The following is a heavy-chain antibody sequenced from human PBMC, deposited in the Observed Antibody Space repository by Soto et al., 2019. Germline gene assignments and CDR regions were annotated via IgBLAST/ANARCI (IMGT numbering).Heavy chain of an antibody. D-gene: IGHD3-16*02. CDR1: GGTFSSYA. J-gene: IGHJ4*02. CDR3: ASSMITFGGVIVNYFDY. V-gene: IGHV1-69*12. Sequence: QVQLVQSGAAVKKPGSSVKVSCKASGGTFSSYAISWVRQAPGQGLEWMGGIIPIFGTANYAQKFQGRVTITADESTSTAYMELSSLRSEDTAVYYCASSMITFGGVIVNYFDYWGQGTLVTVSS. CDR2: IIPIFGTA.